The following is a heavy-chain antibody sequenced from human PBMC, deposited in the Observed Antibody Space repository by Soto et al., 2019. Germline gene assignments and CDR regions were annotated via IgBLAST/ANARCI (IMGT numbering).Heavy chain of an antibody. D-gene: IGHD3-10*01. V-gene: IGHV5-51*01. Sequence: PGESLKISCKGSGFSFTDYWIAWVRQMPGKGLEWMGIIYPDDSDTRYNPSFQGQVTISADKSISTAYLQWSSLEASDTAIYYCARALYVSKNYFKPHAYWGQGTLVTVSS. CDR2: IYPDDSDT. CDR3: ARALYVSKNYFKPHAY. J-gene: IGHJ4*02. CDR1: GFSFTDYW.